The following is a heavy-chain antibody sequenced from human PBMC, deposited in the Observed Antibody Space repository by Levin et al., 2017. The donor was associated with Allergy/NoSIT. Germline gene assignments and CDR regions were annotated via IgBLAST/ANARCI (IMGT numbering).Heavy chain of an antibody. CDR3: ARDNGESGRGTGYFHH. J-gene: IGHJ1*01. Sequence: SETLSLTCTVSGGSISSNNYHWGWIRQPPGKGLEWIGTLFYTGTSFYSPSLKSRVTISGDMSKNQFSLKVNSVTAADTAVYYCARDNGESGRGTGYFHHWGQGTLVTVSP. CDR2: LFYTGTS. D-gene: IGHD3-10*01. CDR1: GGSISSNNYH. V-gene: IGHV4-39*07.